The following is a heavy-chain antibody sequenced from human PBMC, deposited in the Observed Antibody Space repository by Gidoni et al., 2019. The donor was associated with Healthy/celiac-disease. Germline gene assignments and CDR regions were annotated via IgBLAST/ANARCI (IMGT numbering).Heavy chain of an antibody. D-gene: IGHD3-3*01. CDR3: ARGLRFLEWLFIRYYYGMDV. V-gene: IGHV4-34*01. CDR1: GGSFSGYY. CDR2: INHSGST. J-gene: IGHJ6*02. Sequence: QVQLQQWGAGLLKPSETLSLTCAVYGGSFSGYYWSWIRQPPGKGLEWIGEINHSGSTNYNPSLKSRVTISVDTSKNQFSLKLSSVTAADTAVYYCARGLRFLEWLFIRYYYGMDVWGQGTTVTVSS.